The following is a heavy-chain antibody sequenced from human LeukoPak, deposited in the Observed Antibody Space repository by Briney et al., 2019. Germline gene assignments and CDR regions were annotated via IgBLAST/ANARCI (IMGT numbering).Heavy chain of an antibody. CDR1: GGSISSSSYY. Sequence: SETLSLTCTVSGGSISSSSYYWGWIRQPPGKGLEWIGSIYYSGSTYYNPSLKSRVTISVDTSKNQFSLKLSSVTAADTAVYYCARGGSYLGHCDYWGQGTLVTVSS. CDR3: ARGGSYLGHCDY. CDR2: IYYSGST. V-gene: IGHV4-39*01. D-gene: IGHD1-26*01. J-gene: IGHJ4*02.